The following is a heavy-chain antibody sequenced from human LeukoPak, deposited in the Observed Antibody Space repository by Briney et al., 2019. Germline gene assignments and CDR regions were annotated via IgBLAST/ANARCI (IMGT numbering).Heavy chain of an antibody. D-gene: IGHD3-10*01. CDR1: GGSFSGYY. J-gene: IGHJ6*03. Sequence: PSETLSLTCAVYGGSFSGYYWSWIRQPPGKGLEWIGEINHSGSTNYNPSLKSRVTISVDTSKNQFSLKLSSVTAADTAVYYCARRHSYYYGSGRYMDVWGKGTTVTVSS. CDR2: INHSGST. V-gene: IGHV4-34*01. CDR3: ARRHSYYYGSGRYMDV.